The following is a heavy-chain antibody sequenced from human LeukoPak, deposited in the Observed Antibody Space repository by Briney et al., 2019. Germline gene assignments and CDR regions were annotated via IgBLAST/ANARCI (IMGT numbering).Heavy chain of an antibody. Sequence: GRSLRLSCAASGFTFSSYAMSWVRQAPGKGLEWVSAISGSGGSTYYADSVKGRFTISRDNSKNTLYLQMNSLRAEDAAVYYCAKAVRVTATRYHYFDYWGQGTLVIVSS. CDR3: AKAVRVTATRYHYFDY. J-gene: IGHJ4*02. CDR1: GFTFSSYA. CDR2: ISGSGGST. D-gene: IGHD1-20*01. V-gene: IGHV3-23*01.